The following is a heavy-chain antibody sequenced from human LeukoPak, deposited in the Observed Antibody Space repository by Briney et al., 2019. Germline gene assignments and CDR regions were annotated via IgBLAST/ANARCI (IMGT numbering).Heavy chain of an antibody. Sequence: GGSLRLSCAASEFTFSSYWMSWVRQAPGKGLEWVANIKQDGSEKYYVDSVKGRFTISRDNAKNSLYLQMNSLRAEDTAVYYCARDTAMVYYYYYMDVWGKGTTVTVSS. D-gene: IGHD5-18*01. CDR3: ARDTAMVYYYYYMDV. V-gene: IGHV3-7*01. CDR1: EFTFSSYW. J-gene: IGHJ6*03. CDR2: IKQDGSEK.